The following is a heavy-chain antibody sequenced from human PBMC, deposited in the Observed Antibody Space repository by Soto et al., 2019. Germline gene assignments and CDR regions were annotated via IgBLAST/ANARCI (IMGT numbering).Heavy chain of an antibody. Sequence: NPSETLSLTCTVSGGSVSSGSYYWSWIRQPPGKGLEWIGYIYYSGSTNYNPSLKSRVTISVDTSKNQFSLKLSSVTAADTAEYYCARNPPATSSGCYRHSFDPWGQGTLVTVSS. CDR2: IYYSGST. V-gene: IGHV4-61*01. D-gene: IGHD6-19*01. J-gene: IGHJ5*02. CDR3: ARNPPATSSGCYRHSFDP. CDR1: GGSVSSGSYY.